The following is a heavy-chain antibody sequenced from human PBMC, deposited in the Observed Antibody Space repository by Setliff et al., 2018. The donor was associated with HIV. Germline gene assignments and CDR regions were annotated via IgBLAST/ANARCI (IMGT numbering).Heavy chain of an antibody. CDR1: GGSISDKKYY. J-gene: IGHJ5*02. V-gene: IGHV4-39*01. Sequence: PSETLSLTCSVSGGSISDKKYYWSRIRQPPGKGLEWTGSIYHTGKTYYNSALKNRLTISVDTPKNQFTLELSSVTAADTAVYYCASRAYYYDKSRILREEEFVPWGQGTLVTVSS. CDR2: IYHTGKT. CDR3: ASRAYYYDKSRILREEEFVP. D-gene: IGHD3-22*01.